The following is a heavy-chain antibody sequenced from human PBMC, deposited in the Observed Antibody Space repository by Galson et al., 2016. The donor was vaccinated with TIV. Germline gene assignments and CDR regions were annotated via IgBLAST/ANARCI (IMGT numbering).Heavy chain of an antibody. V-gene: IGHV3-33*01. CDR2: IGYDGSTK. J-gene: IGHJ4*02. Sequence: SLRLSCAVSGFSLNDYGTHWVRQAPGKGLEWVADIGYDGSTKYYADSVNGRFTISRDTSTNTLCLQMDSLTGEDTAMYYCARSAAIGTRSWYVFDSWVQGSMVTASS. CDR1: GFSLNDYG. D-gene: IGHD3-10*01. CDR3: ARSAAIGTRSWYVFDS.